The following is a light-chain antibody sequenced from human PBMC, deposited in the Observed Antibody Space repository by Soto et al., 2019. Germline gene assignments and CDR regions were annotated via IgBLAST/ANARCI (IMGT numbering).Light chain of an antibody. CDR2: RNN. CDR3: AAWDDSLNGVV. J-gene: IGLJ2*01. V-gene: IGLV1-44*01. Sequence: QSVLTQPPSASGTPGQRVTISCSGSSSHIGGNTVNWYQQLPGTAPKLLIFRNNQRPSGVPDRCSGAKSGTSASLAISGLQSEDEADYYCAAWDDSLNGVVFGGGTKLTVL. CDR1: SSHIGGNT.